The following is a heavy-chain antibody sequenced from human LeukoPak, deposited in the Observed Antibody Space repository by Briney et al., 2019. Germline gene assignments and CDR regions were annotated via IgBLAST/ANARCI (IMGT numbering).Heavy chain of an antibody. V-gene: IGHV3-13*05. CDR2: IDTAGNP. D-gene: IGHD3-22*01. CDR1: GFSFSRYE. Sequence: PGGSLRLSCAASGFSFSRYEMHWVRQAPGKGLEWVSSIDTAGNPYYSASVEGRFTISREDPTNPFFLQMHSLSGGDTGVYFCARGKYYFDSINYFDPWGQGTLVTVSS. J-gene: IGHJ5*02. CDR3: ARGKYYFDSINYFDP.